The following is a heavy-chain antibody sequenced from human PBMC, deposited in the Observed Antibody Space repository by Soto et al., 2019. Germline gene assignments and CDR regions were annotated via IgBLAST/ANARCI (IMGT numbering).Heavy chain of an antibody. CDR1: GGSISSASYY. CDR3: AREYTYGSNFFDC. Sequence: TLSLTCTVSGGSISSASYYWSWIRQHPGKGLEWIGYISHSGSTYYTPSLKSRVIISADTSKNQFSVNLTSVTAADTAVYYCAREYTYGSNFFDCWGQGALVTVSS. CDR2: ISHSGST. D-gene: IGHD5-18*01. J-gene: IGHJ4*02. V-gene: IGHV4-31*03.